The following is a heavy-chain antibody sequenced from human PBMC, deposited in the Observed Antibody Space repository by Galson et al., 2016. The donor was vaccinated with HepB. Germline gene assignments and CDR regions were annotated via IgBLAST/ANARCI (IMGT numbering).Heavy chain of an antibody. CDR2: IWYDGSQH. CDR3: ARDRVWQVDFWRPKYYNMDV. D-gene: IGHD3-3*01. CDR1: GFSFSNYG. J-gene: IGHJ6*02. V-gene: IGHV3-33*01. Sequence: SLRLSCATSGFSFSNYGMHWVRQAPGKGLEWVAVIWYDGSQHFYADSVKGRFTVSRDNSKNTLYLQMNSLRVEDTALYYCARDRVWQVDFWRPKYYNMDVWGQGTTVAVSS.